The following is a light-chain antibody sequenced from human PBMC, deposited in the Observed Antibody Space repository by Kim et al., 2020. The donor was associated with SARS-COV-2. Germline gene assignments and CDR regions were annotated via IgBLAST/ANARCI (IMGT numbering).Light chain of an antibody. CDR1: QSVSSSY. J-gene: IGKJ4*01. V-gene: IGKV3-20*01. CDR3: QQYGSSPLT. Sequence: EIVLTQSPGTLSLSPGERATLSCRASQSVSSSYLAWYQQKPGQAPRLLIYGASSRATGIPDRFSGSGSGTDFTLTFSRLEPEDFAVYYCQQYGSSPLTFGGGTKLEI. CDR2: GAS.